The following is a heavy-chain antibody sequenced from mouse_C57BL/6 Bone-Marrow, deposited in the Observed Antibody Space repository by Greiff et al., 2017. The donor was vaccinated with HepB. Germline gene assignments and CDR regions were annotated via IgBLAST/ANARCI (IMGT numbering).Heavy chain of an antibody. CDR2: IYPGSGST. V-gene: IGHV1-55*01. Sequence: QVQLQQSGAELVKPGASVKMSCKASGYTFTSYWITWVKQRPGQGLEWIGDIYPGSGSTNYNEKFKSKATLTVDTSSSTAYMQLSSLTSEDSAVYYCARRGDGSSYDYAMDYWGQGTSVTVSS. CDR3: ARRGDGSSYDYAMDY. CDR1: GYTFTSYW. J-gene: IGHJ4*01. D-gene: IGHD1-1*01.